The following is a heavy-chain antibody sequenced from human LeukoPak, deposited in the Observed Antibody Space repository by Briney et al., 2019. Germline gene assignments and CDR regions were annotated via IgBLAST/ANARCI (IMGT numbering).Heavy chain of an antibody. D-gene: IGHD3-10*01. Sequence: PGRSLRLSCAASGFTFSSYGMSWVRQAPGKGLEWVAAISEDGDKKYIADSVRGRFAFPRDISKNTLYLKSNSQRAEAPAVYYCAKGSTVELFVDYWGQGTLVTVSS. J-gene: IGHJ4*02. CDR2: ISEDGDKK. CDR1: GFTFSSYG. V-gene: IGHV3-30*18. CDR3: AKGSTVELFVDY.